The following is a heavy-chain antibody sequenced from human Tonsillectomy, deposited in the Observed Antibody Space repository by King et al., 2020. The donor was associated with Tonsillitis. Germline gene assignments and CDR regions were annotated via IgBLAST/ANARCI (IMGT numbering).Heavy chain of an antibody. V-gene: IGHV4-39*01. D-gene: IGHD3-9*01. CDR2: IYYSGST. CDR3: ARLTGPNHYGMDV. CDR1: GGSISSSSYY. J-gene: IGHJ6*02. Sequence: QLQLQESGPGLVKPSETLSLTCTVSGGSISSSSYYWGWIRQPPGKGLEWIGTIYYSGSTYYNPSLKSRVTISVDTSKNQFSLKLSSVTAADTAVYYCARLTGPNHYGMDVWGQGTTVTVSS.